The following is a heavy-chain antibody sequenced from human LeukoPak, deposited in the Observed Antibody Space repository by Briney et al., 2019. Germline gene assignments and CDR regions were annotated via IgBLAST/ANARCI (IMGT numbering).Heavy chain of an antibody. V-gene: IGHV3-23*01. CDR3: AKGIGDLWYLDFDW. D-gene: IGHD6-13*01. CDR2: ITGSGSST. Sequence: PGGSLRLSCAASGITFSNYVMNWVRQAPGKGLEWVSGITGSGSSTYYADSVKGRFTISRDNSQDTLYLQMSSLRAEDTAVYYCAKGIGDLWYLDFDWRGQGTLVTVSS. J-gene: IGHJ4*02. CDR1: GITFSNYV.